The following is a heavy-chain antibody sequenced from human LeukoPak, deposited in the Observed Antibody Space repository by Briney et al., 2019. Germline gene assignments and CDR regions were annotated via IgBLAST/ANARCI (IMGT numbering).Heavy chain of an antibody. CDR3: TRRLGYCSSTSCYLDYYYGMDV. CDR2: IRSKAYGGTT. CDR1: GFTFGDYA. J-gene: IGHJ6*02. V-gene: IGHV3-49*04. Sequence: GGSLRLSCTASGFTFGDYAMSWVRQAPGKGLEWVGFIRSKAYGGTTEYAASVKGRFTISRDDSKSIAYLQMNSLKTEDTAVYYCTRRLGYCSSTSCYLDYYYGMDVWGQGNPGHRLL. D-gene: IGHD2-2*01.